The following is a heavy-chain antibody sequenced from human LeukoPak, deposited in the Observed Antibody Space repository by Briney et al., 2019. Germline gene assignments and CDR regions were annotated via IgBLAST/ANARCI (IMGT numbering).Heavy chain of an antibody. CDR1: GYTFGDYG. V-gene: IGHV3-20*04. CDR2: TNRRGDIT. CDR3: ASSTYCGGDCSPP. Sequence: PGGSLRLSCAASGYTFGDYGMSWVRHVPGKGLEWVSGTNRRGDITGYADSVKGRFTISRDNAKNSLYLQMNSLRAEDTAVYYCASSTYCGGDCSPPWGQGTLVTVSS. J-gene: IGHJ5*02. D-gene: IGHD2-21*02.